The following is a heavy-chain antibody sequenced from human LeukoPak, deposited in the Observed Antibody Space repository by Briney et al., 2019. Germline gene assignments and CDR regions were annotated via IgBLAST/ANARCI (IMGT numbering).Heavy chain of an antibody. V-gene: IGHV4-39*01. CDR3: ARRLITGHHYNWFDP. CDR1: GGSISSSSYY. J-gene: IGHJ5*02. Sequence: SETLSLTCTVSGGSISSSSYYWGWIRQPPGKGLEWIGSIYYSGSTYYNPSLKSRVTISVDTSKNQFSLKLSSVTAADTAVYYCARRLITGHHYNWFDPWGQGTLVAVSS. D-gene: IGHD1-20*01. CDR2: IYYSGST.